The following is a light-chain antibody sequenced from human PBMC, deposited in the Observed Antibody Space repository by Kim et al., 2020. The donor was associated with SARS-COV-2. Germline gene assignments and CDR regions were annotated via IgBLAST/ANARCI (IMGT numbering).Light chain of an antibody. CDR1: EIVSKNF. CDR3: QYYGGAGVT. Sequence: VVLTQSPGTLSLPPGERATLSCRTSEIVSKNFLAWYLHKAGQAPSLLIYDSSTRATGVPDRFSGSGFGTDFTLTISRLEPEDSAVYYCQYYGGAGVTFGGGTKVEIK. CDR2: DSS. V-gene: IGKV3-20*01. J-gene: IGKJ4*01.